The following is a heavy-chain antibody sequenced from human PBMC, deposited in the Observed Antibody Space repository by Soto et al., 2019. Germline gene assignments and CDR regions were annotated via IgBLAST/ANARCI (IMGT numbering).Heavy chain of an antibody. D-gene: IGHD2-15*01. J-gene: IGHJ5*02. CDR1: GGSISSGGYS. CDR3: ARWWVTAPPFDT. Sequence: QLQLQESDSGLVKPSQTLSLTCAVSGGSISSGGYSWGWIRQPPGKGLEWIGYIYDSGSTYYNPSLKSRVTIAVDTSKNQFSRKLSSVAAAATVGYYCARWWVTAPPFDTWGKGTLVTVSS. V-gene: IGHV4-30-2*01. CDR2: IYDSGST.